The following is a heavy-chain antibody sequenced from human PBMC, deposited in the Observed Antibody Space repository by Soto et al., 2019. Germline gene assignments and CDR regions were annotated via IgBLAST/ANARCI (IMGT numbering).Heavy chain of an antibody. CDR1: GGSISSSSYY. Sequence: PSETLSLTCTDSGGSISSSSYYWGWIRQPPGKGLEWIGSIYHSGSTFHNVSLKSRLTISVDTSKNQFSLKLTSVTAADTAVYYGARTDYDFRNGHYAVDIWGRGTKVPVS. J-gene: IGHJ3*02. V-gene: IGHV4-39*01. CDR2: IYHSGST. CDR3: ARTDYDFRNGHYAVDI. D-gene: IGHD3-3*01.